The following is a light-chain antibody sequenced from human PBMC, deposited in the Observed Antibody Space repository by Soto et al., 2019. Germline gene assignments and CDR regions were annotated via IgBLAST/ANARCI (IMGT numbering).Light chain of an antibody. CDR1: QSISSW. J-gene: IGKJ1*01. CDR3: QQYSSYSWT. V-gene: IGKV1-5*03. CDR2: KAS. Sequence: DIQMTQSPSTLSASVGDRVTITCRASQSISSWLAWYQQKPGKAPKLLIYKASSLESGVPSWFSGSGSGTEFTLTISSLQPDDFATYYCQQYSSYSWTFGQGTKVEIK.